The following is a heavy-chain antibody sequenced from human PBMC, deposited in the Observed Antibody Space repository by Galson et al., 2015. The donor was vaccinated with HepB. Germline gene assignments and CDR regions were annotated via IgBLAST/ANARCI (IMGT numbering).Heavy chain of an antibody. CDR3: ARGGNDVTMVRGVIMYGMDV. CDR2: ITPIFGTA. D-gene: IGHD3-10*01. J-gene: IGHJ6*02. V-gene: IGHV1-69*06. CDR1: GDTFSSHS. Sequence: SVKVSCKASGDTFSSHSIDWVRQAPGQGPEWMGGITPIFGTANYAQKFQGRVTITADKSSTTAYMELSSLRSEDTAVYYCARGGNDVTMVRGVIMYGMDVWGQGTTVTVSS.